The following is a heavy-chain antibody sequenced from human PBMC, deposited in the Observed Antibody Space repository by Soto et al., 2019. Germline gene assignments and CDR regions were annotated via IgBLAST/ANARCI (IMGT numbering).Heavy chain of an antibody. CDR2: IYYSGST. Sequence: QVQLQESGPGLVKPSQTLSLTCTVSGGSIGSGGYYWSWIRQHAGKGLEWIGYIYYSGSTYYNPSLKSRVTISVDTSKNQCSLKLSSVTAADTAVYYCARDPGGVGGYFDYWGQGTLVTVSS. D-gene: IGHD3-16*01. V-gene: IGHV4-31*03. J-gene: IGHJ4*02. CDR3: ARDPGGVGGYFDY. CDR1: GGSIGSGGYY.